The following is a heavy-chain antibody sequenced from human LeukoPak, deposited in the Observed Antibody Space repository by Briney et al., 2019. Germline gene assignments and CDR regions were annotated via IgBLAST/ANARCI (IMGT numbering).Heavy chain of an antibody. J-gene: IGHJ4*02. V-gene: IGHV1-18*01. Sequence: ASVKVSCKASGYTFTSYGISWVRQAPGQGLEWMGWISAYNGNTNYAQKLQGRVTMTTDSSTSTAYMELRSLRSDDTAVYYCARAPSSTSCSDYWGQGTLVTVSS. CDR2: ISAYNGNT. CDR1: GYTFTSYG. CDR3: ARAPSSTSCSDY. D-gene: IGHD2-2*01.